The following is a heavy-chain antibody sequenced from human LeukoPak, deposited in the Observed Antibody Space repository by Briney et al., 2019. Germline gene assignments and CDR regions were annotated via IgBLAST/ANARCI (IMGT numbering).Heavy chain of an antibody. J-gene: IGHJ4*02. D-gene: IGHD6-13*01. CDR1: GYTFTIYG. CDR3: ARDGVMIAAASFFDY. Sequence: ASVKVSCKASGYTFTIYGISWVRQAPGQGLEWMGWISAYNGNTNYAQKLQGRVTMTTDTSTSTAYMELRSLRSDDTAVYYCARDGVMIAAASFFDYWGQGTLVTVSS. CDR2: ISAYNGNT. V-gene: IGHV1-18*01.